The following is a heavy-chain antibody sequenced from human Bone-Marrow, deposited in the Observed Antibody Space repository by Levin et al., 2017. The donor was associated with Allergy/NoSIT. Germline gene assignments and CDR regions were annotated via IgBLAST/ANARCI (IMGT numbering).Heavy chain of an antibody. J-gene: IGHJ6*02. CDR2: IYYSGST. CDR1: GGSVSSGSYY. Sequence: RSSETLSLTCTVSGGSVSSGSYYWSWIRQPPGKGLEWIGYIYYSGSTNYNPSLKSRVTISVDTSKNQFSLKLSSVTAADTAVYYCASSLQGSSWIGFGYYGMDVWGQGTTVTVSS. V-gene: IGHV4-61*01. D-gene: IGHD6-13*01. CDR3: ASSLQGSSWIGFGYYGMDV.